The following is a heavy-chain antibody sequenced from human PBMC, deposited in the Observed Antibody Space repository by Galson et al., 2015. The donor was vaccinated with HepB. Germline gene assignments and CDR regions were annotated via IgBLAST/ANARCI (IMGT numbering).Heavy chain of an antibody. J-gene: IGHJ4*02. D-gene: IGHD2-21*01. V-gene: IGHV3-33*01. CDR3: ARVIGTGVIVDY. CDR1: GFTFSNYG. CDR2: IWPHGKNK. Sequence: SLRLSCAASGFTFSNYGMHWVRQAPGKGLDWVTFIWPHGKNKFYADSVKGRFTISRDNSKNTLYLQMNSLGVEDTDMYYCARVIGTGVIVDYWGQRTRVTVSS.